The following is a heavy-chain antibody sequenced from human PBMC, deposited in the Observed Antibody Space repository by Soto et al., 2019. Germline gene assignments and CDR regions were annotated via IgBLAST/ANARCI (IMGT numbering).Heavy chain of an antibody. D-gene: IGHD2-2*02. CDR2: IYHSGST. CDR1: GYSISSGYY. J-gene: IGHJ4*02. CDR3: ARDWLGYCSSTSCYTIDY. V-gene: IGHV4-38-2*02. Sequence: SETLSLTCAVSGYSISSGYYWGWIRQPPGKGLEWIGSIYHSGSTYYNPSLKSRVTISVDTSKNQFSLKLSSVTAADTAVYYCARDWLGYCSSTSCYTIDYWGQGTLVTV.